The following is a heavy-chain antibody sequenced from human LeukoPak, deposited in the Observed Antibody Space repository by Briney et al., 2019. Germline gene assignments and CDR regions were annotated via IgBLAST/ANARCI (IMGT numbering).Heavy chain of an antibody. V-gene: IGHV4-59*08. J-gene: IGHJ4*02. Sequence: PSETLSLTCTVSRGSISRFYWIWIRQPPGKGLEWIGYIYYSGSTNYNPSFKSRVTISVDTSKKQFSLKLSSVTAANTTVYYDARLGIGVVPSAMLGDYYFDYWGQGTLVTVSS. D-gene: IGHD2-2*01. CDR3: ARLGIGVVPSAMLGDYYFDY. CDR2: IYYSGST. CDR1: RGSISRFY.